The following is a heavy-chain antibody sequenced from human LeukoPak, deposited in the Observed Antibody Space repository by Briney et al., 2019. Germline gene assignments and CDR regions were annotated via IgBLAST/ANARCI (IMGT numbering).Heavy chain of an antibody. CDR2: INTNTGNP. J-gene: IGHJ4*02. Sequence: ASVKVSCKASGYTFTSYAMNWVRQAPGQGLEWMGWINTNTGNPTYAQCFTGRFVFSLDTSVSTAYLQISSLKAEDTAVYYCAREPTGGYDYGTHDYWGQGTLVTVSS. V-gene: IGHV7-4-1*02. D-gene: IGHD5-12*01. CDR3: AREPTGGYDYGTHDY. CDR1: GYTFTSYA.